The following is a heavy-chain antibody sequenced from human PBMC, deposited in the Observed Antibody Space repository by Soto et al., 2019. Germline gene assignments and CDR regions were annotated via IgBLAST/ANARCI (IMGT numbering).Heavy chain of an antibody. Sequence: EVQLVESGGGLIQPGGSLRLSCAASGFTFSSNAMNWVRQAPGKGLEWVSLIYSGGSTYYADSVKGRFTNSRDNSKKTLYLQMSSLRAEDTAVYYCATRPLLPGAPWGQGTMVTVSS. D-gene: IGHD3-22*01. V-gene: IGHV3-53*01. CDR3: ATRPLLPGAP. CDR2: IYSGGST. CDR1: GFTFSSNA. J-gene: IGHJ3*01.